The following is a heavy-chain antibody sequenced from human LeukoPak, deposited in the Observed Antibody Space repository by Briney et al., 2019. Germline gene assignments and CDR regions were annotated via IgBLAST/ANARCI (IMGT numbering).Heavy chain of an antibody. CDR2: IYYSGST. J-gene: IGHJ4*02. CDR1: GGSISSSSYY. D-gene: IGHD6-13*01. CDR3: ARRIAAPGPRYFDY. V-gene: IGHV4-39*02. Sequence: SETLSLTCTVSGGSISSSSYYWGWIRQPPGKGLEWIGSIYYSGSTYYNPSLKSRVTISVDTSKSHFSLELSSVTAADTAVYYCARRIAAPGPRYFDYWGQGTLVTVSS.